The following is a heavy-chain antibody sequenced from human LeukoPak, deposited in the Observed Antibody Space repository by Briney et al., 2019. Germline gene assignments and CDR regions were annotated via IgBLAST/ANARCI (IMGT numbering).Heavy chain of an antibody. CDR1: GGSISSYY. J-gene: IGHJ6*03. V-gene: IGHV4-59*12. Sequence: SETLSLTCTVSGGSISSYYWSRIRQPPGKGLEWIGYIYYSGSTNYNPSLKSRVTISVDTSKNQFSLKLSSVTAADTAVYYCARDREGITMVRGAEDYYYMDVWGKGTTVTVSS. D-gene: IGHD3-10*01. CDR3: ARDREGITMVRGAEDYYYMDV. CDR2: IYYSGST.